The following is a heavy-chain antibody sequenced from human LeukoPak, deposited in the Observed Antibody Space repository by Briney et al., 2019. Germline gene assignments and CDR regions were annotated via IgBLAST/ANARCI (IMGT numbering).Heavy chain of an antibody. CDR3: ARGVRMLLGYYYYMDV. D-gene: IGHD2-15*01. CDR1: GYSISSGYY. V-gene: IGHV4-38-2*02. J-gene: IGHJ6*03. Sequence: PSETLSLTCTVSGYSISSGYYWGWIRQPPGRGLEWIGSIYHSGSTYYNPSLKSRVTISVDTSKNQFSLKLSSVTAADTAVYYCARGVRMLLGYYYYMDVWGKGTTVTVSS. CDR2: IYHSGST.